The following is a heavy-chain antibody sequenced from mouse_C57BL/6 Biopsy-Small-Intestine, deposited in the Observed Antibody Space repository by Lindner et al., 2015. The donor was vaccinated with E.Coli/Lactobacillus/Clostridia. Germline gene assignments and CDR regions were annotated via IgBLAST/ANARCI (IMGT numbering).Heavy chain of an antibody. J-gene: IGHJ2*01. V-gene: IGHV14-2*01. D-gene: IGHD3-2*02. Sequence: VQLQESGAELVKPGASVKLSCTASGFNIKDYYIHWVKQRTEQGLEWIGRIDPEDGKTKYAPEFQGKATITADTSSNTAYLQLSSLTSEDTAVYYCARGRWGSGYFDYWGQGTTLTVSS. CDR2: IDPEDGKT. CDR1: GFNIKDYY. CDR3: ARGRWGSGYFDY.